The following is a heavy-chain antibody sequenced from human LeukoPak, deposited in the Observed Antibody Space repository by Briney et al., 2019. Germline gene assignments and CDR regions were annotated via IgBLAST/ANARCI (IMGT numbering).Heavy chain of an antibody. CDR2: IYTSGST. D-gene: IGHD2-2*01. Sequence: SETLSLTCTVSGGSISSYYWSWIRQPPGKGLEWIGYIYTSGSTNYNPSLKSRVTISVDTSKNQFSLKLSSVTAADTAVYYCASLRYCSSTSCYWFDPWGQGTLVTVSS. CDR1: GGSISSYY. J-gene: IGHJ5*02. CDR3: ASLRYCSSTSCYWFDP. V-gene: IGHV4-4*09.